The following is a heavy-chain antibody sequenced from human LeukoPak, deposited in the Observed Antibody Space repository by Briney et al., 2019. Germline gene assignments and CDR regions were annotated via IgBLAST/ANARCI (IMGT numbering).Heavy chain of an antibody. Sequence: GGSLRLSCAASGFTFSSYSMNWVRQAPGKGLEWVSSISSSSSYIYYADSVKGRFTISRDNSKNTLYLQMNSLRAEDTAVYYCAKTNTMTHYYYYMDVWGKGTTVTISS. D-gene: IGHD3-3*01. CDR3: AKTNTMTHYYYYMDV. CDR2: ISSSSSYI. V-gene: IGHV3-21*01. J-gene: IGHJ6*03. CDR1: GFTFSSYS.